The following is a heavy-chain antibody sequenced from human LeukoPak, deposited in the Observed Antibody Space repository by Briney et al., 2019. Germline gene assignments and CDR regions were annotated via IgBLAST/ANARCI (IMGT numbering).Heavy chain of an antibody. J-gene: IGHJ4*02. D-gene: IGHD5-12*01. CDR2: IKWNGDSI. V-gene: IGHV3-20*04. CDR3: ARDYYDSTNFDY. Sequence: PGGSLRLSCAASGFTFDDYGMSWVRQVPGKGLEWVSGIKWNGDSIGYADSVKGRFTISRDNAKNSLYLQMHSLRAEDTALYYCARDYYDSTNFDYWGQGTLVTVSS. CDR1: GFTFDDYG.